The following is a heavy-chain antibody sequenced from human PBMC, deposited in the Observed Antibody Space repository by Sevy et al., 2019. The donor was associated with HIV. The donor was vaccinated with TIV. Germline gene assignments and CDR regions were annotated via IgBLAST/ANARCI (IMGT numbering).Heavy chain of an antibody. Sequence: GGSLRLSCAASGFTFSTPTMNWVRQAPGKGLEWVSLMTSSGSYILYADSVKGRFTISRDNAKNSVFLQMNSLRVEDTAVYYCVRDGWNYWGQGTLVTVSS. CDR3: VRDGWNY. CDR2: MTSSGSYI. V-gene: IGHV3-21*01. D-gene: IGHD2-15*01. J-gene: IGHJ4*02. CDR1: GFTFSTPT.